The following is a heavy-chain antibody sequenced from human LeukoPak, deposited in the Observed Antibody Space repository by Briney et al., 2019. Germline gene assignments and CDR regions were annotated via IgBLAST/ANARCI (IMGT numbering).Heavy chain of an antibody. V-gene: IGHV4-59*01. CDR1: GASISSYY. J-gene: IGHJ5*02. CDR2: IHYTGTT. Sequence: SETLSLTCTVSGASISSYYWSWIRQPPGKGLEWIGYIHYTGTTNYNPSLKSRVTISVDTSKNQFSLKLSSVTAADTAVYFCSRAVAGSVGWFDPWGQGTLVTVSS. CDR3: SRAVAGSVGWFDP. D-gene: IGHD6-19*01.